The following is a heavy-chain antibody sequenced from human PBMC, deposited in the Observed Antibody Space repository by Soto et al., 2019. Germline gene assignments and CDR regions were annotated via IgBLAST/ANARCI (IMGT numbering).Heavy chain of an antibody. D-gene: IGHD2-21*01. J-gene: IGHJ3*02. CDR2: ISSSSSYI. Sequence: EVQLVESGGGLVKPGGSLRLSCAASGFTFSSYSMNWVRQAPGKGLEWVSSISSSSSYIYYADSMKGRFTISRDNAKNSLYLQMNSLRAEDTAVYYCARANTFRIGDAFDIWGQGTMVTVSS. V-gene: IGHV3-21*01. CDR3: ARANTFRIGDAFDI. CDR1: GFTFSSYS.